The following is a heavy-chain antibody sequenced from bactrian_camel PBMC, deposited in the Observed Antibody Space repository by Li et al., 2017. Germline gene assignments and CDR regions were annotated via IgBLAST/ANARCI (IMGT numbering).Heavy chain of an antibody. J-gene: IGHJ6*01. V-gene: IGHV3S9*01. CDR2: IDFDGIT. Sequence: QVQLVESGGGSVQAGGSLTLSCAASGLPDSSYCMGWFRQTGKEREGVATIDFDGITSYADSVKGRFTISQDNAKNTVYLQMNSLKVEDSAMYYCAAVGDCYGASWYRTVGRKPDFGYWGQGTQVTVS. CDR3: AAVGDCYGASWYRTVGRKPDFGY. D-gene: IGHD6*01. CDR1: GLPDSSYC.